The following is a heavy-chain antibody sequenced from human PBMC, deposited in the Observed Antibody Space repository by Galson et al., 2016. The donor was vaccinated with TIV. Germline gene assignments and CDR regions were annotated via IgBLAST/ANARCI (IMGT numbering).Heavy chain of an antibody. V-gene: IGHV1-18*01. Sequence: SVKVSCKASGYSFSMYEISWVRQAPGQGLEWMGWINTYSGNTIYGQNLQGRVTMTRETSTSTVYMELSSLRSEDTAVYYCARANACGGACYYFAFWGQGTLVTVSS. J-gene: IGHJ4*02. CDR2: INTYSGNT. CDR1: GYSFSMYE. D-gene: IGHD2-21*02. CDR3: ARANACGGACYYFAF.